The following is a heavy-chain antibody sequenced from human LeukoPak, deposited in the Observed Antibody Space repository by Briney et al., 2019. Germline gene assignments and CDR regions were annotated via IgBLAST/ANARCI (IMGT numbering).Heavy chain of an antibody. J-gene: IGHJ5*02. Sequence: SETLSLTCTVSGGSVSSGSYYWSWIRQPPGKGLGWIGYIYYSGSTNYNPSLKSRVTISVDTSKNQFSLKLSSVTAADTAVYYCARGTIVATIFWFDPWGQGTLVTVSS. V-gene: IGHV4-61*01. CDR1: GGSVSSGSYY. CDR2: IYYSGST. D-gene: IGHD5-12*01. CDR3: ARGTIVATIFWFDP.